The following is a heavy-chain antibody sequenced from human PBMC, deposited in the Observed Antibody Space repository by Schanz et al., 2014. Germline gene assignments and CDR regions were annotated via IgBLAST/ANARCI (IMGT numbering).Heavy chain of an antibody. CDR1: GFSVSHSY. CDR2: IYPGGST. J-gene: IGHJ4*02. Sequence: EVQLVETGGGLIQPGGSLRLSCAASGFSVSHSYMTWVRQSPGKGLEWVSFIYPGGSTYYPDSVKGRFTISRDSSKNTVFLQRNSLRADDTAIYFCARNDYDDVDLSSFYFDHWGQGTLVTVSS. V-gene: IGHV3-53*02. D-gene: IGHD3-22*01. CDR3: ARNDYDDVDLSSFYFDH.